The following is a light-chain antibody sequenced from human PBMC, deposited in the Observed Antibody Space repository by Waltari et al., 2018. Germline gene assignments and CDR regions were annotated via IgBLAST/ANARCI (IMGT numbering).Light chain of an antibody. Sequence: IQLTQSPSSLSASVGDRVTITCRASQGINTYLAWYQQKPGKAPKLLIYFASTLQSGVPSTCSGSGSGTDFTLTISSLQPEDSATYYCQHFDTYPITFGQGTRLEIK. V-gene: IGKV1-9*01. J-gene: IGKJ5*01. CDR1: QGINTY. CDR3: QHFDTYPIT. CDR2: FAS.